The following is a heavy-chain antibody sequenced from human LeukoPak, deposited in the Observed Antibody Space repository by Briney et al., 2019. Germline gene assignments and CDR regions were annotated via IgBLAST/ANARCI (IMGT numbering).Heavy chain of an antibody. CDR2: ITGSGGST. D-gene: IGHD6-19*01. CDR1: GITFSNYA. V-gene: IGHV3-23*01. Sequence: GGSLRLSCAVSGITFSNYAMNWVRQAPGKGLKWVSVITGSGGSTYYADSVKGRFTISRDNSKNTVSLEMNSLRAEDTAVYYCAKVGVMRRSGWFGGDYFDFWGQGTLVTVSS. J-gene: IGHJ4*02. CDR3: AKVGVMRRSGWFGGDYFDF.